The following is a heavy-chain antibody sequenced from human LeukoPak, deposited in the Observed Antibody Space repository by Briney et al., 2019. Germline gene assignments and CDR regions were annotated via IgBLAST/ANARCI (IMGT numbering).Heavy chain of an antibody. Sequence: GASVKVSCKASGYTFTGYYMHWVRQAPGQGLEWMGWIIAYNGNTNYAQKLQGRVTMTTDTSTSTAYMELRSLRSDDTAVYYCARDGYYYGSGSYYYWGQGTLVTVSS. CDR1: GYTFTGYY. D-gene: IGHD3-10*01. CDR3: ARDGYYYGSGSYYY. CDR2: IIAYNGNT. J-gene: IGHJ4*02. V-gene: IGHV1-18*04.